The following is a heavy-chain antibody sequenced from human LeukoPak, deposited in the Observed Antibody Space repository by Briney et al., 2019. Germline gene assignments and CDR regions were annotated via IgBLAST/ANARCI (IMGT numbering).Heavy chain of an antibody. CDR3: ARGPYYYDSSGYYYYYYGMDV. J-gene: IGHJ6*02. V-gene: IGHV4-34*01. D-gene: IGHD3-22*01. CDR2: INHSGST. CDR1: GFTFSSYA. Sequence: GSLRLSCAASGFTFSSYAMSWVRQAPGKGLEWIGEINHSGSTNYNPSLKSRVTISVDTSKNQFSLKLSSVTAADTAVYYCARGPYYYDSSGYYYYYYGMDVWGQGTTVTVSS.